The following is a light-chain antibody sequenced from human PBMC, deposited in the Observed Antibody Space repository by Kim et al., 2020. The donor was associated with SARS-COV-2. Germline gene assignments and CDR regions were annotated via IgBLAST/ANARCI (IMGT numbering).Light chain of an antibody. CDR1: TLRNYY. CDR2: GKS. Sequence: ALGQTVRLTCQGDTLRNYYATRYQQRPGQAPVLDLYGKSTRPSGIPERFSGSPSGNTASLTITGAQAEDEADYYCNSRDSSGDHVVFSGRTQLTVL. V-gene: IGLV3-19*01. CDR3: NSRDSSGDHVV. J-gene: IGLJ3*02.